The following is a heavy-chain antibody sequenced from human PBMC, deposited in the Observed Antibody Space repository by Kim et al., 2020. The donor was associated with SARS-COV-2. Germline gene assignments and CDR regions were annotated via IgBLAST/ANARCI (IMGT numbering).Heavy chain of an antibody. CDR2: IDPSDSYT. CDR3: ARGEGSGYYYSGGGYYYYGMDV. V-gene: IGHV5-10-1*01. D-gene: IGHD3-22*01. CDR1: GYSFTSYW. J-gene: IGHJ6*02. Sequence: GESLKISCKGSGYSFTSYWISWVRQMPGKGLEWMGRIDPSDSYTNYSPSFQGHVTISADKSISTAYLQWSSLKASDTAMYYCARGEGSGYYYSGGGYYYYGMDVWGQGTTVTVSS.